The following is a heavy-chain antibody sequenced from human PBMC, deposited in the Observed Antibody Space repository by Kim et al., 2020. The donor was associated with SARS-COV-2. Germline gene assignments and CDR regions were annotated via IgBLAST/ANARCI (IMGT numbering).Heavy chain of an antibody. CDR3: ARDGPAETYDFWSGYFV. Sequence: GGSLRLSCAASGFTFSSYGMHWVRQAPGKGLEWVAVIWYDGSNKYYADSVKGRFTISRDNSKNTLYLQMNSLRAEDTAVYYCARDGPAETYDFWSGYFVWGQGTLVTVSS. D-gene: IGHD3-3*01. V-gene: IGHV3-33*01. CDR2: IWYDGSNK. J-gene: IGHJ4*02. CDR1: GFTFSSYG.